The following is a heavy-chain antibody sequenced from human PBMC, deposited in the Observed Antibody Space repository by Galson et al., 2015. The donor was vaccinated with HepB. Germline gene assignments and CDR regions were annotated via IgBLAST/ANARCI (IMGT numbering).Heavy chain of an antibody. V-gene: IGHV1-69*13. D-gene: IGHD1-7*01. CDR1: GGTFSSYA. CDR3: ARGDWNYRRIYYYGMDV. J-gene: IGHJ6*02. CDR2: IIPIFGTA. Sequence: SVKVSCKASGGTFSSYAISWVRQAPGQGLEWMGGIIPIFGTANYAQKFQGRVTITADESTSTAYMELSSLRSEDTAVYYCARGDWNYRRIYYYGMDVWGQGTTVTVSS.